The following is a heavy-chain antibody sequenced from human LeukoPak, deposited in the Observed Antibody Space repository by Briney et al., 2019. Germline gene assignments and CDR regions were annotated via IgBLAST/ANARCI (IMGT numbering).Heavy chain of an antibody. D-gene: IGHD6-19*01. CDR2: IYSGGST. V-gene: IGHV3-66*02. Sequence: GGSLRLSCAASEFSVGSNYMTWVRQAPGKGLEWVSLIYSGGSTYYADSVKGRFTISRDNFKNTLFLQMNSLRDEDTAVYYCAKGDLWVAGVLWGQGTLVTVSS. CDR1: EFSVGSNY. J-gene: IGHJ4*02. CDR3: AKGDLWVAGVL.